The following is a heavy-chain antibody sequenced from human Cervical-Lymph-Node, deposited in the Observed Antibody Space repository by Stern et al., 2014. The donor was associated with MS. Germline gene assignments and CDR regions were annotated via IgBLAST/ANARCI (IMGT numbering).Heavy chain of an antibody. CDR2: IYPGDSDN. Sequence: VQLQESGAEVKKPGESLKISCKGSGYSFTNYWIGWVRQMPGKGLEWMGIIYPGDSDNRYSPSFQGQVTISADKSISTAYLQWSSLKASDTAMYYCARLGGYCTDGVCQRHFDYWGQGTLVTVSS. D-gene: IGHD2-8*01. CDR1: GYSFTNYW. J-gene: IGHJ4*02. V-gene: IGHV5-51*01. CDR3: ARLGGYCTDGVCQRHFDY.